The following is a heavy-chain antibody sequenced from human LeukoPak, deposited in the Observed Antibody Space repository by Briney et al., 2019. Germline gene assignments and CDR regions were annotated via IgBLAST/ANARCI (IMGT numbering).Heavy chain of an antibody. Sequence: LETLSLTCTVSGYSISSGNYWGWIRQPPGKGLEWIGSIFESGGTYYNPSLKSRVTISVDTSNNQFSLKLSSVTAADTAVYYCARDTASYCDYWGQGTLVTVSS. CDR2: IFESGGT. CDR1: GYSISSGNY. J-gene: IGHJ4*02. D-gene: IGHD2-15*01. V-gene: IGHV4-38-2*02. CDR3: ARDTASYCDY.